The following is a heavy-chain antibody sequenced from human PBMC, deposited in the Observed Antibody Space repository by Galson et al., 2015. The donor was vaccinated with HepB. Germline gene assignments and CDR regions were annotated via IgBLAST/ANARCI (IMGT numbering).Heavy chain of an antibody. J-gene: IGHJ2*01. CDR2: IYGGGDT. D-gene: IGHD6-19*01. Sequence: SLRLSCAASGLIVSNNYMTWVRQAPGKGLEWVSLIYGGGDTTYEDSVRGRFTISSDISKSTLYVQMTSLTTENTAVYYCASSSDPTRNWHFDLWGRGTLVIVSS. CDR3: ASSSDPTRNWHFDL. CDR1: GLIVSNNY. V-gene: IGHV3-66*02.